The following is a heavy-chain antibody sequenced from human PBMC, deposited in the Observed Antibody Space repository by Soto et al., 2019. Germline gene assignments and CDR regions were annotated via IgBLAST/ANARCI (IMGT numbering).Heavy chain of an antibody. CDR1: GFTFSSYG. CDR3: ARNEMADYDILTGYPDAFDI. D-gene: IGHD3-9*01. CDR2: IWYDGSNK. V-gene: IGHV3-33*01. J-gene: IGHJ3*02. Sequence: QVQLVESGGGVVQPGRSLRLSCAASGFTFSSYGMHWVRQAPGKGLEWVAVIWYDGSNKYYADSVKGRFTISRDNSKNTLYRQMNSLRAEDTAVYYCARNEMADYDILTGYPDAFDIWGQGTMVTVSS.